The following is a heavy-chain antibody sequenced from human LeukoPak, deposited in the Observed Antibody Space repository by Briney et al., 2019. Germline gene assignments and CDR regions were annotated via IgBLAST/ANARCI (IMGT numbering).Heavy chain of an antibody. Sequence: PGGSLRLSCAASGFTFSDHAMHWVRQAPGKGLEWVSAVGIAADTFYPGSVKGRFTISRENAKNSLYLQMNSLRVEDTAVYYCVRQKKSHGNFEYWGQGTLVTVSS. CDR3: VRQKKSHGNFEY. D-gene: IGHD1-26*01. CDR2: VGIAADT. J-gene: IGHJ4*02. CDR1: GFTFSDHA. V-gene: IGHV3-13*01.